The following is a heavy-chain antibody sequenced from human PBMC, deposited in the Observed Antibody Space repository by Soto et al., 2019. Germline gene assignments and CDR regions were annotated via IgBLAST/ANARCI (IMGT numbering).Heavy chain of an antibody. Sequence: ASVKVSCKASGGTFSSYAISWVRQAPGQGLEWMGGIIPIFGTANYAQKFQGRVTITADESTSTAYMELSSLRSEDTAVYYCARGFPYDYVWGSYREEYNWFDPWGQGTLVTVSS. J-gene: IGHJ5*02. CDR1: GGTFSSYA. CDR2: IIPIFGTA. D-gene: IGHD3-16*02. CDR3: ARGFPYDYVWGSYREEYNWFDP. V-gene: IGHV1-69*13.